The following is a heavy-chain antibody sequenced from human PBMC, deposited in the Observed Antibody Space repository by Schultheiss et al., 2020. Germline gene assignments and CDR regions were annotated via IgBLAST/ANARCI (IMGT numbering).Heavy chain of an antibody. J-gene: IGHJ4*02. D-gene: IGHD2-2*01. CDR2: IKKDGSET. CDR1: GFTFSTYW. Sequence: GGSLRLSCAASGFTFSTYWMSWVRQAPGKGLEWVANIKKDGSETYYVDSVKGRFTISRDNAEKSLYLQMSSLRVEDTAVYYCAKDPRYCSSTSCPGYFDYWGQGTLVTVSS. V-gene: IGHV3-7*03. CDR3: AKDPRYCSSTSCPGYFDY.